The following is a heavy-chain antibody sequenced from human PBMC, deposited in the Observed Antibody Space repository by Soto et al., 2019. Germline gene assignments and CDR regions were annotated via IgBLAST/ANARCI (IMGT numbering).Heavy chain of an antibody. D-gene: IGHD5-12*01. Sequence: ASVKVSCKASGGTFSSYAISWVRQAPGQGLEWMGGIIPIFGTANYAQKFQGRVTITADESTSTAYMELSSLRSEDTAVYYCARDIGSPGYFDYWGQGTLVTVSS. V-gene: IGHV1-69*13. CDR2: IIPIFGTA. J-gene: IGHJ4*02. CDR3: ARDIGSPGYFDY. CDR1: GGTFSSYA.